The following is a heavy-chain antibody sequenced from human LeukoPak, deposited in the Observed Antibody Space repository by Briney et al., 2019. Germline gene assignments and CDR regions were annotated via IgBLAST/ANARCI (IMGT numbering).Heavy chain of an antibody. D-gene: IGHD6-6*01. J-gene: IGHJ4*02. CDR3: AKERGEYSSSSPLDY. CDR1: GFTFSSYG. CDR2: IWYDGSNK. V-gene: IGHV3-33*06. Sequence: GGSLRLSCAASGFTFSSYGMHWVRQAPGKGLEWVAVIWYDGSNKYYADSVKGRFTISRDNSKNTLYLQMNSLRAEDTAVYYCAKERGEYSSSSPLDYWGQGTLVTVSS.